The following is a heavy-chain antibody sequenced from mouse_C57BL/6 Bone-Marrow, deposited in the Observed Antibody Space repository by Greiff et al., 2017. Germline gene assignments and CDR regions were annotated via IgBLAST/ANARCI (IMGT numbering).Heavy chain of an antibody. D-gene: IGHD2-4*01. V-gene: IGHV1-53*01. CDR2: LPPSNGGT. CDR3: ARDYDYLYFDY. J-gene: IGHJ2*01. Sequence: QVQLQQPGTELVKPGASVTLSCKASGYTFTSYWMNWVQQRHGKGLEWIGNLPPSNGGTNYNEKFKSKATLTVEQSSSTAYMQLSSLTSEDSAVYYCARDYDYLYFDYWGQGTTLTVSS. CDR1: GYTFTSYW.